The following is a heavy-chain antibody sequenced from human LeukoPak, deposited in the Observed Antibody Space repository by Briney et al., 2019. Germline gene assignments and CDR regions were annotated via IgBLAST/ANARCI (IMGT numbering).Heavy chain of an antibody. J-gene: IGHJ4*02. CDR1: GFTFSSYG. CDR3: ARGDYYGSRGDY. D-gene: IGHD3-10*01. Sequence: GGSLRLSCAASGFTFSSYGMHWVRQAPGKGLEWVAVIWYDGSNRYYADSVKGRFTISRDNSKNTLYLQMNSLRAEDTAVYYCARGDYYGSRGDYWGQGTLVTVSS. CDR2: IWYDGSNR. V-gene: IGHV3-33*01.